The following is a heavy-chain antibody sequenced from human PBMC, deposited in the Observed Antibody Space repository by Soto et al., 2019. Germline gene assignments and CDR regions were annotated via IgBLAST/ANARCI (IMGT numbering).Heavy chain of an antibody. D-gene: IGHD4-17*01. CDR1: GFTFSSYG. CDR2: ISYDGSNK. Sequence: QVQLVESGGGVVQPGRSLRLSCAASGFTFSSYGMHWVRQAPGKGLEWVAVISYDGSNKYYADSVKGRFTISRDNSKNTLYLQMNSLRAEDTAVYYCAKEMGTHDYGDYGAFDYWGQGTLVTVSS. J-gene: IGHJ4*02. V-gene: IGHV3-30*18. CDR3: AKEMGTHDYGDYGAFDY.